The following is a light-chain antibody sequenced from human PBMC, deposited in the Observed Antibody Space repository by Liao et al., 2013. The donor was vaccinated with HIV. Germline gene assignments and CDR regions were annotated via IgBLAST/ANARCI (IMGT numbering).Light chain of an antibody. CDR3: QSADSSGTCPV. J-gene: IGLJ3*02. CDR2: YDS. Sequence: SYELTQPPSVSVSPGQTARIACSGDALPNQYAYWYQQKPGQAPVLVIYYDSDRPSGIPERFSGSSSGTTVTLTISGVQAEDEADYYCQSADSSGTCPVFGGGTKLTVL. CDR1: ALPNQY. V-gene: IGLV3-25*03.